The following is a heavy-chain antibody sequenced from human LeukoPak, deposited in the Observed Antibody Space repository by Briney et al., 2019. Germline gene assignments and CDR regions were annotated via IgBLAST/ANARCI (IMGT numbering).Heavy chain of an antibody. D-gene: IGHD3-9*01. CDR2: ILYSGSI. Sequence: PSVKLSLNCIVSGGSVSSGGTYWTWIRQAPGKRLAWFWYILYSGSINYNPSLKSRVTISVDTSKSQFSLKLSSVTAADTAVYYCARDLLTGRYCMDVWGQGTTVTVSS. J-gene: IGHJ6*02. CDR1: GGSVSSGGTY. V-gene: IGHV4-61*08. CDR3: ARDLLTGRYCMDV.